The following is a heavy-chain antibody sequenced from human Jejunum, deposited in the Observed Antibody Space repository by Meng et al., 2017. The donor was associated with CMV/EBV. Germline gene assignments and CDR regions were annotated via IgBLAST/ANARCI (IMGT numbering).Heavy chain of an antibody. CDR2: INGDGSAT. CDR1: GFTFSGHW. J-gene: IGHJ6*02. CDR3: ARGMIAAYNYAMDV. D-gene: IGHD2-21*01. Sequence: GFTFSGHWKQWVRQVPGKGVVWVSRINGDGSATNSADDVKGRFTISRDNAKNTLYLQMNSLRAEDTAVYYCARGMIAAYNYAMDVWGQGTTGTVSS. V-gene: IGHV3-74*01.